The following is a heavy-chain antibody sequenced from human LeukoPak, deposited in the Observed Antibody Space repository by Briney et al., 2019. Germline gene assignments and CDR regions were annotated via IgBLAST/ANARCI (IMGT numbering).Heavy chain of an antibody. CDR3: ARVRGYCSGGSCYTFDY. D-gene: IGHD2-15*01. CDR2: IYYSGST. J-gene: IGHJ4*02. Sequence: SETLSLTCTVSGGSISSYYWSWIRQPPGKGLEWIGYIYYSGSTNYNPSLKSRVTISVDTSKNQFSLELSSVTAADTAVYYCARVRGYCSGGSCYTFDYWGQGTLVTVSS. V-gene: IGHV4-59*01. CDR1: GGSISSYY.